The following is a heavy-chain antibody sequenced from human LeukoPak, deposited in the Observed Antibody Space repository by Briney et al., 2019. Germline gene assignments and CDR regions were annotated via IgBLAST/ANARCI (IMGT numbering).Heavy chain of an antibody. CDR2: INPNSGGT. CDR3: ARAKYSSSWGANWYFDL. D-gene: IGHD6-13*01. Sequence: ASVKVSCKASGYTFTGYYMHWVRQAPGQGLEWMGRINPNSGGTNYAQKFQGRVTMTRDTSISTAYMELSRLRSDDTAVYYCARAKYSSSWGANWYFDLWGRGTLVTVSS. CDR1: GYTFTGYY. J-gene: IGHJ2*01. V-gene: IGHV1-2*06.